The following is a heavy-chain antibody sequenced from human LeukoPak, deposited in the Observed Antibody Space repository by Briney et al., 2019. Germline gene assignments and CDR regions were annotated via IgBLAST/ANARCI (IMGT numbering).Heavy chain of an antibody. J-gene: IGHJ4*02. CDR2: ISSSGSTI. V-gene: IGHV3-11*01. CDR1: GFTFSDYY. Sequence: GGSLRLSCAASGFTFSDYYMSWIRQAPGKGLEWVSYISSSGSTIYYADSVKGRFTISRDNAKNSLYLQMNSLRAEDTAVYYCARGKERDDILTGPPDYWGQGTLVTVSS. CDR3: ARGKERDDILTGPPDY. D-gene: IGHD3-9*01.